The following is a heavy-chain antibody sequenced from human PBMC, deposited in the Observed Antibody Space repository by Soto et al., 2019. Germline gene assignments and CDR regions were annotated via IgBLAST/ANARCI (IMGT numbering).Heavy chain of an antibody. J-gene: IGHJ6*02. CDR2: IIPIFGTA. D-gene: IGHD2-15*01. CDR3: ARGYCSGGSCYIVPGTLPYDYGMDV. Sequence: QVQLVQSGAEVKKPGSSVKVSCKASGGTFSSYAISWVRQAPGQGLEWMGGIIPIFGTANYAQKFQGRVTITADESTSTAYMELSSLRSEDTAVYYCARGYCSGGSCYIVPGTLPYDYGMDVWGQGTTVTVSS. V-gene: IGHV1-69*01. CDR1: GGTFSSYA.